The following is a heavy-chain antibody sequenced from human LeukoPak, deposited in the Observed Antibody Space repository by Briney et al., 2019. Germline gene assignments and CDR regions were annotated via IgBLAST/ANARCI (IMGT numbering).Heavy chain of an antibody. D-gene: IGHD5-24*01. CDR1: GYTLTELS. V-gene: IGHV7-4-1*02. J-gene: IGHJ4*02. Sequence: GASVKVSCKVSGYTLTELSMHWVRQAPGQGLEWMGWINTNTGKPTYAQGYTGRFVFSLDTSVSTAFLQISSLKAEDIAVYYCARRGDGYNGKYYFDYWGQGTLVTVSS. CDR3: ARRGDGYNGKYYFDY. CDR2: INTNTGKP.